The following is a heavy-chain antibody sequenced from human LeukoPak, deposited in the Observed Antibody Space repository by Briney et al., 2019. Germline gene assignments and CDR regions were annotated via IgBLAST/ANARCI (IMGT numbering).Heavy chain of an antibody. CDR3: AKHLWRDLVWFGEGYYFGY. CDR1: GFTFSNYG. V-gene: IGHV3-30*18. D-gene: IGHD3-10*01. Sequence: GSLRLSCAASGFTFSNYGMYWVRQAPGKGLEWVAVISEDAATQYYRDSVKGRFTISRDNSKNTLYLQMDGLRAEDTAVYYCAKHLWRDLVWFGEGYYFGYWGQGALVTVSS. CDR2: ISEDAATQ. J-gene: IGHJ4*02.